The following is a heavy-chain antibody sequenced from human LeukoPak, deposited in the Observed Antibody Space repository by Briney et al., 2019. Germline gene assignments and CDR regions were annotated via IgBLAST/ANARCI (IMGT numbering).Heavy chain of an antibody. Sequence: PSETLSLTCTVSGGSISSSNSYWGWIRQPPGKGLEWIGEINHSGSTNYNPSLKSRVTISVDTSKNQFSLKLSSVTAADTAVYYCARGSVGIQLWFRRTYFDYWGQGTLVTVSS. D-gene: IGHD5-18*01. V-gene: IGHV4-39*07. CDR2: INHSGST. CDR3: ARGSVGIQLWFRRTYFDY. CDR1: GGSISSSNSY. J-gene: IGHJ4*02.